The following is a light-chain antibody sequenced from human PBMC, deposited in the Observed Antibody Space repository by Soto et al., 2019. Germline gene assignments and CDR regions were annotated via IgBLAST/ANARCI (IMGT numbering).Light chain of an antibody. Sequence: EIVLTQSPATLSLSPGERATLSCSASQRVSSYLAWYQQKPGQAPRLLIYDASNRSTGIPARFSGSGSGTDFTLTIISLEPEDFGVYYCQQRSNWPLVTFGPGTKV. CDR2: DAS. V-gene: IGKV3-11*01. CDR1: QRVSSY. CDR3: QQRSNWPLVT. J-gene: IGKJ3*01.